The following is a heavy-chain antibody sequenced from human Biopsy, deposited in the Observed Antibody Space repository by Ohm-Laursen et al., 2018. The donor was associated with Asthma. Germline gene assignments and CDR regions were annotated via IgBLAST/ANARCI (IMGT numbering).Heavy chain of an antibody. D-gene: IGHD4-23*01. V-gene: IGHV4-31*03. Sequence: TLSLTCSVSGGSISSGAYFWSWIRQHPGKGLEWIGYIYYSGSTYYNPSLKSRVTISVDTSKNQFFLRLSSVTAADTAVYYCARGVVYGGDSYAEYFQHWGQGTLVTVSS. CDR3: ARGVVYGGDSYAEYFQH. CDR1: GGSISSGAYF. CDR2: IYYSGST. J-gene: IGHJ1*01.